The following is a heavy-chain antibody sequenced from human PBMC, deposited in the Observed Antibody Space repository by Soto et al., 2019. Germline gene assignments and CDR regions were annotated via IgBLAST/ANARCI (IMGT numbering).Heavy chain of an antibody. CDR3: ARDPSDDILTGYYKAYYYYYGMDV. V-gene: IGHV1-18*01. CDR1: GYTFTSYG. Sequence: GASVKVSCKASGYTFTSYGISWVRQAPGQGLEWMGWISAYNGNTNYAQKLQGRVTMTTDTSTSTAYMELRSLRSDDTAVYYCARDPSDDILTGYYKAYYYYYGMDVWGQGTTVTAP. J-gene: IGHJ6*02. D-gene: IGHD3-9*01. CDR2: ISAYNGNT.